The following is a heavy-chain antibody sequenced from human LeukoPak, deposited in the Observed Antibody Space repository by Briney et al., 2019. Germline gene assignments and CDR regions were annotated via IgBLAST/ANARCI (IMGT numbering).Heavy chain of an antibody. J-gene: IGHJ4*02. V-gene: IGHV3-23*01. CDR1: GFTFSSSA. CDR3: AKDQRRESPHYLDS. CDR2: ISASGGST. Sequence: GGSLRLSCAASGFTFSSSAMSWVRQVPGKGLEWVSGISASGGSTYYADSVRGRFTISRDNSKNTLYVQMNSLRDEDTAVYYCAKDQRRESPHYLDSWGQGTLVTVSS.